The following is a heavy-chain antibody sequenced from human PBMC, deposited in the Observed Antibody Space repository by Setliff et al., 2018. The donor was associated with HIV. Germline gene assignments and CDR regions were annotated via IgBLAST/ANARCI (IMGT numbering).Heavy chain of an antibody. J-gene: IGHJ6*03. CDR2: IYWDDDK. V-gene: IGHV2-5*02. Sequence: TLVKPTQTLTLTCTFSGFSLSSSGEGVGWIRQPPGKALEWLTLIYWDDDKRYSPSLRSRLTITKDTSKNQVVLTMTNMDPVDTATYYCAHILQDPPSHFYYYFYMDVWGKGTTVTVS. CDR1: GFSLSSSGEG. D-gene: IGHD3-3*02. CDR3: AHILQDPPSHFYYYFYMDV.